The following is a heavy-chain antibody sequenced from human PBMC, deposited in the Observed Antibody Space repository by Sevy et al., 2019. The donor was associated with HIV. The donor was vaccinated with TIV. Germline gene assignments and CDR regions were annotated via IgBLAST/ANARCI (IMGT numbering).Heavy chain of an antibody. D-gene: IGHD5-18*01. J-gene: IGHJ4*02. CDR3: ARHSFKHGYRPHYFDY. CDR2: IYHSGST. V-gene: IGHV4-39*01. CDR1: GGSLTSKNYF. Sequence: SETLSLTCSVSGGSLTSKNYFWAWVRQSPGKGLEWIGSIYHSGSTYHSPSPQSRVGISVDTSRRHFSLKLSSVTATDTAVYYCARHSFKHGYRPHYFDYWSQGTPVTVSS.